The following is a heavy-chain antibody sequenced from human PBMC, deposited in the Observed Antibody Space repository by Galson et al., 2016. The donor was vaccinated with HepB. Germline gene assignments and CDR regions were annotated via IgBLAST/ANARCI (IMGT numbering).Heavy chain of an antibody. J-gene: IGHJ4*02. Sequence: QSGAEVKEPGESLRISCKGSGYSFSSYWITWVRQRPGKGLEWIGRVDPGDSYGNYSPSLQGHVTISADKSISTASLQWTNLKASDTAMYYCARHRGRHGYNDFDYWGQGTLVTVSS. CDR3: ARHRGRHGYNDFDY. V-gene: IGHV5-10-1*01. CDR1: GYSFSSYW. D-gene: IGHD5-24*01. CDR2: VDPGDSYG.